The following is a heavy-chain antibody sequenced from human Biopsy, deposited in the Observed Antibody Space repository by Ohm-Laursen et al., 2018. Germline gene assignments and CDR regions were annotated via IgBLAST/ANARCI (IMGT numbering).Heavy chain of an antibody. CDR1: PFTLTDYN. D-gene: IGHD2-8*01. CDR3: ARDPLNGHKHFDY. Sequence: SAYVSPTASPFTLTDYNIHWRRQAPGQGLEWLGYITCKTGATNYAQKFQVTITFTRDTSISTAYLALGSLRSAATAIYYCARDPLNGHKHFDYWGQGSLVTVSS. J-gene: IGHJ4*02. V-gene: IGHV1-2*02. CDR2: ITCKTGAT.